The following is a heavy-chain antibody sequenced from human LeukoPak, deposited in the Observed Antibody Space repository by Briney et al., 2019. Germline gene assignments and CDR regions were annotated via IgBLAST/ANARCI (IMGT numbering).Heavy chain of an antibody. D-gene: IGHD3-3*01. CDR3: AREQYYDFRQGTYYYYYYMDV. V-gene: IGHV3-7*01. CDR2: IKQDGSEK. CDR1: GFTFSSYW. J-gene: IGHJ6*03. Sequence: GGSLRLFCAASGFTFSSYWMSWVRQAPGKGLEWVANIKQDGSEKYYVDSVKGRFTISRDNAKNSLYLQMNSLRAEDTAVYYCAREQYYDFRQGTYYYYYYMDVWGKGTTVTVSS.